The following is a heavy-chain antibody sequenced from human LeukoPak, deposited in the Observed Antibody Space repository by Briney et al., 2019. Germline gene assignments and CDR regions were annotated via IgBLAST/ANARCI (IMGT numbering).Heavy chain of an antibody. Sequence: PGGSLRLSCAASGFTFNSYVMNWVRQAPGKGLEWVSAISGSGGSTYYADSVKGRFTISRDNSKNTLYLQMNSLRAEDTAVYYCARGPYSSNWYVDYWGQGTLVTVAS. CDR2: ISGSGGST. V-gene: IGHV3-23*01. CDR1: GFTFNSYV. CDR3: ARGPYSSNWYVDY. D-gene: IGHD6-13*01. J-gene: IGHJ4*02.